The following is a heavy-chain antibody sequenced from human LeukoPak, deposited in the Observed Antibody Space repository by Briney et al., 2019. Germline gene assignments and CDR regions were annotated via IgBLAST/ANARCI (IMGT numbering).Heavy chain of an antibody. V-gene: IGHV3-9*01. CDR2: ISWNSGSI. CDR3: ARGRETDTAMARFDY. Sequence: PGGSLRLSCAASGFTFDDYAMHWVRQAPGKGLEWVSGISWNSGSIGYADSVKGRFTISRDNAKNSLYLQMNSLRAEDTAVYYCARGRETDTAMARFDYWGQGTLVTVSS. CDR1: GFTFDDYA. D-gene: IGHD5-18*01. J-gene: IGHJ4*02.